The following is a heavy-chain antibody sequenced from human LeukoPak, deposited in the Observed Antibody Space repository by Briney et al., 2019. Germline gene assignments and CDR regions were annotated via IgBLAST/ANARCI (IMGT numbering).Heavy chain of an antibody. D-gene: IGHD4-23*01. V-gene: IGHV3-64*01. CDR2: ISSNGGST. CDR1: GCTFSSYA. Sequence: GGSLRLSCAASGCTFSSYAMHWVRQAPGKGLEYVSAISSNGGSTYYANSVKGRFTISRDNSKNTLYLQMGSLRAEDMAVYYCARGPTGNSNPYYYGMDVWGQGTTVTVSS. J-gene: IGHJ6*02. CDR3: ARGPTGNSNPYYYGMDV.